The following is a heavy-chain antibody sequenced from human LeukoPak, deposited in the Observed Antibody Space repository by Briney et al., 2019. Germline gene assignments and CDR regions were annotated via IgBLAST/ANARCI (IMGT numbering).Heavy chain of an antibody. CDR1: GGSFSGYY. Sequence: SETLSLTCAVYGGSFSGYYWSWIRQPPGKGLEWIGEINHSGSTNYNPSLKSRVTISVDTSKNQFSLKLSSVTAADTAVYYCACQSITTVTKENWFDPWGQGTLVTVSS. D-gene: IGHD4-17*01. J-gene: IGHJ5*02. V-gene: IGHV4-34*01. CDR3: ACQSITTVTKENWFDP. CDR2: INHSGST.